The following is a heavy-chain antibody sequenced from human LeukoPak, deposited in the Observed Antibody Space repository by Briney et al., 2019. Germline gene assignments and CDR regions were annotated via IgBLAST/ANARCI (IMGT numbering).Heavy chain of an antibody. Sequence: SETLSLTCTVSGGSLSGYYWSWIRQPPGKGLEWIGYIYYSGSTNYNPSLKSRVTISVDTSKNQFSLKLSSVTAADTAVYYCARASRYQLHRWGQGTLVTVSS. CDR1: GGSLSGYY. J-gene: IGHJ5*02. CDR2: IYYSGST. V-gene: IGHV4-59*01. CDR3: ARASRYQLHR. D-gene: IGHD2-2*01.